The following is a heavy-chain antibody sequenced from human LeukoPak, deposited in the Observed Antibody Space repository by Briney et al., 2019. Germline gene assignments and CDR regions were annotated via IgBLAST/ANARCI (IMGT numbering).Heavy chain of an antibody. CDR3: AKDLGGGCGSTSCYSAFDI. CDR2: IKQDGSEK. Sequence: GGSLRLSCAASGFTFSSYWMSWVRQAPGKGLEGVANIKQDGSEKYYVDPLKGRFTISRDNAKNSLYLQMNSLRAEDMALYYCAKDLGGGCGSTSCYSAFDIWGQGTMVTVSS. J-gene: IGHJ3*02. V-gene: IGHV3-7*03. CDR1: GFTFSSYW. D-gene: IGHD2-2*01.